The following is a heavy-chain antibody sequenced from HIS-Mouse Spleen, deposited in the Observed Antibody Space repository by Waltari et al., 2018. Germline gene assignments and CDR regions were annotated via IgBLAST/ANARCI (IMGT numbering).Heavy chain of an antibody. CDR1: GGPFCCYY. D-gene: IGHD6-6*01. Sequence: QVQLQQWGAGLFKPSETLAPTCAAYGGPFCCYYWRWTRQPPGKWREWIGEINHSGSTSYNPSLKSRVSISVDTSKNQFSLKLSSVTAADTAVYYCARVYSSSSLKYFQHWGQGTLVTVSS. J-gene: IGHJ1*01. V-gene: IGHV4-34*01. CDR2: INHSGST. CDR3: ARVYSSSSLKYFQH.